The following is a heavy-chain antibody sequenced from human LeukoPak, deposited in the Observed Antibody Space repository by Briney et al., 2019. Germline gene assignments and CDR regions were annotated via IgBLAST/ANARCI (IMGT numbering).Heavy chain of an antibody. Sequence: PSETLSLTCTVSGGSISSGGYYWSWIRQHPGKGLEWIGYIYYSGSTYYNPSLESRVTISVDTSKNQFSLKLSSVTAADTAVYYCARCITGTASYDYWGQGTLVTVSS. V-gene: IGHV4-31*03. CDR1: GGSISSGGYY. CDR2: IYYSGST. J-gene: IGHJ4*02. CDR3: ARCITGTASYDY. D-gene: IGHD1-7*01.